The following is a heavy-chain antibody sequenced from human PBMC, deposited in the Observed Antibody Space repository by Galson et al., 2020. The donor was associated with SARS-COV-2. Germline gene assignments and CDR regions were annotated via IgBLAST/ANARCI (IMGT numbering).Heavy chain of an antibody. J-gene: IGHJ4*02. Sequence: SETLSLTCTVSGDSISSSSYYWGWIRQPPGKGLEWIGKIYYSGSTYYNPSLKSRVTISLDTSKNQFTLKLSSVTAADTAVYYCARDRGYCSSTNCYFRIGHWGQGTLVTVSS. CDR1: GDSISSSSYY. CDR2: IYYSGST. D-gene: IGHD2-2*01. CDR3: ARDRGYCSSTNCYFRIGH. V-gene: IGHV4-39*06.